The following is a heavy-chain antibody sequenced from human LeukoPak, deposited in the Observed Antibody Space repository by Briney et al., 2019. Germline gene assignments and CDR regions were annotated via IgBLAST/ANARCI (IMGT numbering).Heavy chain of an antibody. CDR2: ISHSGST. Sequence: PSETLSLTCSVSTDSTNTYYWSWIRQSPGKGLEWIGHISHSGSTDYNRSFKSRVTISIDMSKREFSLKLTSVTVADTAMYYCVRLRWELMAPYFDHWGQGAFVIVSS. CDR1: TDSTNTYY. J-gene: IGHJ4*02. D-gene: IGHD1-26*01. V-gene: IGHV4-59*01. CDR3: VRLRWELMAPYFDH.